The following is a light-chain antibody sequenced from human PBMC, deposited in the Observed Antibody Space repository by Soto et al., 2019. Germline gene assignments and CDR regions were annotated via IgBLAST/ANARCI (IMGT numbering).Light chain of an antibody. CDR2: LNSDGSH. CDR3: QTWGTGIGV. Sequence: QSVLTQSPSVSASLGASVKLTCTLSSGHSSYAIAWHQQQPEKGPRYLMKLNSDGSHSKGDGIPDRFSGSSSGAERYLIISSIQSEDEADYYCQTWGTGIGVFGGGTKVTVL. V-gene: IGLV4-69*01. CDR1: SGHSSYA. J-gene: IGLJ3*02.